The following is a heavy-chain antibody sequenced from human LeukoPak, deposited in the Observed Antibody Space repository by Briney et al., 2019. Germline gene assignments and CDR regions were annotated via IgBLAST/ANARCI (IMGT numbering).Heavy chain of an antibody. V-gene: IGHV4-34*01. D-gene: IGHD3-3*01. Sequence: PSETLSLTCAVYGGSFSGYYWSWIRQPPGKGLEWIGEINHSGSTNYNPSLKSRVTISVDTSKNQFSLKLSSVTAADTAVYYCASTGPVLRFLEWLLGSESEPRAHYYHMDVWGKGTTVTVSS. CDR3: ASTGPVLRFLEWLLGSESEPRAHYYHMDV. CDR2: INHSGST. CDR1: GGSFSGYY. J-gene: IGHJ6*03.